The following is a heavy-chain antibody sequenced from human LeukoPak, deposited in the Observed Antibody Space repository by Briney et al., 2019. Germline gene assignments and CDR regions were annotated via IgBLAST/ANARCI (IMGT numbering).Heavy chain of an antibody. V-gene: IGHV3-9*01. CDR1: GFTFDDYA. Sequence: GGSLRLSCAASGFTFDDYAMHWVRQAPGKGLEWVSGISWNSGSIGYADSVKGRFTISRDNAKNSLYLQMNSLRAEDTALYYCVKDYGGNSLFYFDYWGQGTLVTVSS. CDR2: ISWNSGSI. J-gene: IGHJ4*02. D-gene: IGHD4-23*01. CDR3: VKDYGGNSLFYFDY.